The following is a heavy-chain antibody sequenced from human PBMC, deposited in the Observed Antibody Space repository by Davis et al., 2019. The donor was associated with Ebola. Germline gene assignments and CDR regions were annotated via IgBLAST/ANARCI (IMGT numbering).Heavy chain of an antibody. CDR3: AKEGGSSSSLEYFQH. CDR2: ISGSGGST. Sequence: PGGSLRPPCAAPGSTFSSYAMSWVRQAPGKGLEWVSAISGSGGSTYYADSVKGRFTISRDNSKNTLYLQMNSLRAEDTAVYYCAKEGGSSSSLEYFQHWGQGTLVTVSS. J-gene: IGHJ1*01. D-gene: IGHD6-6*01. V-gene: IGHV3-23*01. CDR1: GSTFSSYA.